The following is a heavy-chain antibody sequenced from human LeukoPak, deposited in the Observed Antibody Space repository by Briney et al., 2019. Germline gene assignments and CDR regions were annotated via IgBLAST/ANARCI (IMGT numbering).Heavy chain of an antibody. CDR1: GLTFSSFW. V-gene: IGHV3-74*01. CDR3: AHISSSNYYFDS. Sequence: GGSLRLSCAASGLTFSSFWMHWVRQVPGKGLVWLARINSDGRNTNYADSVKGRFTISRDNAKNTLYLQMNSLRAEDTAVYYCAHISSSNYYFDSWGQGTLVTVSS. CDR2: INSDGRNT. J-gene: IGHJ4*02. D-gene: IGHD6-13*01.